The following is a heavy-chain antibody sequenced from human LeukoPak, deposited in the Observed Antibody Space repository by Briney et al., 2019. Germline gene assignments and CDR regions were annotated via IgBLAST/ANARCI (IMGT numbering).Heavy chain of an antibody. CDR1: GRSISSYY. J-gene: IGHJ4*02. CDR2: IYYSGST. CDR3: ARVDRYYFDY. Sequence: SETLSLTCTVSGRSISSYYWSWIRQPPGKGLEWIGYIYYSGSTNYNPSLKSRVTISVDTSKNQFSLKLSSVTATDPAVYYCARVDRYYFDYWGQGTLVTVSS. V-gene: IGHV4-59*01. D-gene: IGHD3-16*02.